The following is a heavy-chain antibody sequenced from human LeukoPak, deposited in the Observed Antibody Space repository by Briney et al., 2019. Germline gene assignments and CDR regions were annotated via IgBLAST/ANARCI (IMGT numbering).Heavy chain of an antibody. CDR1: GFNFEDYA. V-gene: IGHV3-9*01. D-gene: IGHD3-22*01. Sequence: GGSLRLSCAASGFNFEDYAMHWVRHTPGEGLEWVSGISWNSDAIGYADSVRGRFTISRDNGKNSLYLQMRNLRPEDTAFYYCAKGLPYYDTSGYPLNEWGQGTLVTVSS. J-gene: IGHJ4*02. CDR2: ISWNSDAI. CDR3: AKGLPYYDTSGYPLNE.